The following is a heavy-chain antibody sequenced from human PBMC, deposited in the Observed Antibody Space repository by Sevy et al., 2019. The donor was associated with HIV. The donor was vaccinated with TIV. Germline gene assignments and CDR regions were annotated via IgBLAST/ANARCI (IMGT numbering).Heavy chain of an antibody. D-gene: IGHD5-18*01. CDR1: GFSFSSYW. Sequence: GGSLRLSCAASGFSFSSYWMSWVRQAPGKGLEWVATMKEDGSEKYYVDSVEGRFTISRDNAKNSLDLQMNSLRAEDTAVYFCVREGLGGYSYSLDCWGQGALVTVSS. V-gene: IGHV3-7*01. CDR3: VREGLGGYSYSLDC. J-gene: IGHJ4*02. CDR2: MKEDGSEK.